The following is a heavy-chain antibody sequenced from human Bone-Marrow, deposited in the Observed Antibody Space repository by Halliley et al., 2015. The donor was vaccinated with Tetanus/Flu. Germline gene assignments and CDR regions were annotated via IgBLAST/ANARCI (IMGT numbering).Heavy chain of an antibody. J-gene: IGHJ3*02. V-gene: IGHV3-72*01. D-gene: IGHD2-2*01. CDR3: ARVVMQPLSTLVVTADI. CDR1: GFTFSDHY. CDR2: TRNKANSYTT. Sequence: SLRLSCAASGFTFSDHYMDWVRQAPGKGLEWVGRTRNKANSYTTEYAASVKGRFSISRDDSINLLYLQMNSLKTEDTSMYYCARVVMQPLSTLVVTADIWGQGTMVTVSS.